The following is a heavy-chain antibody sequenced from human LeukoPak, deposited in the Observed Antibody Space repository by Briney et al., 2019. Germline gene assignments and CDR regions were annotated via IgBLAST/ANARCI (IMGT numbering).Heavy chain of an antibody. J-gene: IGHJ4*02. CDR3: ARVAYCTKGVCINFDL. D-gene: IGHD2-8*01. CDR1: GYTFTGSY. V-gene: IGHV1-2*02. Sequence: GASLKVSCKASGYTFTGSYIHWMRQAPRQGLEWMGWINPNSGGTKYAQKFQGRVTVTRDTSTSTAYMEVSGLRADDTAVYYCARVAYCTKGVCINFDLWGQGTLVTVSS. CDR2: INPNSGGT.